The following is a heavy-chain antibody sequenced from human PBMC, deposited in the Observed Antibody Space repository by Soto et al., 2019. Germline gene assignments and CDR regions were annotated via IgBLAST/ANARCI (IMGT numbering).Heavy chain of an antibody. D-gene: IGHD6-13*01. Sequence: ASVKVSCKASGYTFTAYYVHWVRQAPGQGLEWMGWINPNGGEKNYAQKFQDRVTMTSDTSISTAYMELSSLRSDDTAIYFCTRHLATPSRRAFDIWG. CDR1: GYTFTAYY. CDR3: TRHLATPSRRAFDI. J-gene: IGHJ3*02. V-gene: IGHV1-2*02. CDR2: INPNGGEK.